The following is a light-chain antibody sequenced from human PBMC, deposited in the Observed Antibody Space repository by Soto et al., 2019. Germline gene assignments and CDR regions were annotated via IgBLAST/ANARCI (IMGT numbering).Light chain of an antibody. CDR1: QGVSSN. V-gene: IGKV3-15*01. CDR3: QQYNNWPRT. CDR2: GAS. J-gene: IGKJ1*01. Sequence: ELGITQSPPTQSVSPGERGTLSCRASQGVSSNLAWYQQKPGQAPRLLIYGASTRATGIPARFSGSGSGTEFTLTISSLQSEDFAVYYCQQYNNWPRTFGQGAKVDIK.